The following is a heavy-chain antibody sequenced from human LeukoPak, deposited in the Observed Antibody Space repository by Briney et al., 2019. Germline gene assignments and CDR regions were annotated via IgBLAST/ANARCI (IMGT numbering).Heavy chain of an antibody. V-gene: IGHV4-38-2*01. J-gene: IGHJ4*02. CDR3: ARPQPGGSGSYYFDY. D-gene: IGHD1-26*01. CDR1: GYSISSGYY. CDR2: IYHSGST. Sequence: SEALSLTCAVSGYSISSGYYWGWIRQPPGKGLEWIGSIYHSGSTYYNPSLKSRVTISVDTSKNQFSLKLSSVTAADTAVYYCARPQPGGSGSYYFDYWGQGTLVTVSS.